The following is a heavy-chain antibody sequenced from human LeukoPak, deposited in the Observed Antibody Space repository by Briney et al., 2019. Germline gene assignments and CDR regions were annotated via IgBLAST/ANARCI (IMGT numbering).Heavy chain of an antibody. CDR1: GFTLSNYY. V-gene: IGHV3-53*01. CDR2: IYGGTGT. D-gene: IGHD1-26*01. J-gene: IGHJ4*02. CDR3: ARDASSGNDFDY. Sequence: PGGSLRLSCAASGFTLSNYYMSWLRQAPGKGLEWVSVIYGGTGTYYAGSVKGRFNISRDNSKNTVYLQLNSLRVEDTALYYCARDASSGNDFDYWGQGTLVTVSS.